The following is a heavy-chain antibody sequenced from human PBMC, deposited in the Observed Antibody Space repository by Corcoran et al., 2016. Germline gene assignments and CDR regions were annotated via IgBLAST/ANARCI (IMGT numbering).Heavy chain of an antibody. J-gene: IGHJ6*02. CDR2: MNPNSGNT. CDR1: GYTFTSYD. Sequence: QVQLVQSGAEVRKPGASVKVSCKASGYTFTSYDINWVRQATGQGLEWMGWMNPNSGNTGYAQKFQGRVTMTRDTSISTAYMELSSLRSEDTAESYCERSRMAARRYYYYGMDVWGQGTTVTVSS. V-gene: IGHV1-8*01. D-gene: IGHD6-6*01. CDR3: ERSRMAARRYYYYGMDV.